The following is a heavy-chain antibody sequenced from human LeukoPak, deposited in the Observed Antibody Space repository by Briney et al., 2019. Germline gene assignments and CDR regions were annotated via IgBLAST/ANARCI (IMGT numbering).Heavy chain of an antibody. V-gene: IGHV3-69-1*01. CDR2: ISSSSTI. Sequence: GGSLRLSCAASGFTFSDYYMNWVRQAPGKGLEWVSSISSSSTIYYADSVKGRFTISRDNAKNSLYLQMNSLRAEDTAVYYCARAPGAAMVTCYYYYYGMDVWGKGTTVTVSS. D-gene: IGHD5-18*01. CDR1: GFTFSDYY. J-gene: IGHJ6*04. CDR3: ARAPGAAMVTCYYYYYGMDV.